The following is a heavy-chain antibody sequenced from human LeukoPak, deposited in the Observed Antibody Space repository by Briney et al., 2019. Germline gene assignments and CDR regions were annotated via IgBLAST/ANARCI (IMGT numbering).Heavy chain of an antibody. CDR2: IIPIFGTA. J-gene: IGHJ4*02. D-gene: IGHD5-12*01. CDR3: ARDLNSGYAYFDY. V-gene: IGHV1-69*13. CDR1: GGTFSSYA. Sequence: GASVKVSCTASGGTFSSYAISWVRQAPGQGLEWMGGIIPIFGTANYAQKFQGRVTITADESTSTAYMELSSLRSEDTAVYYCARDLNSGYAYFDYWGQGTLVTVSS.